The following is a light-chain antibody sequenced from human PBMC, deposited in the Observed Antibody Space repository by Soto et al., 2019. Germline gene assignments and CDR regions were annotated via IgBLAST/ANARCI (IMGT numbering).Light chain of an antibody. CDR2: KAS. J-gene: IGKJ2*01. CDR3: QHYNSYPRT. V-gene: IGKV1-5*03. CDR1: QNIDNC. Sequence: DIQMTQSPSTLSASVGDRVTITCRASQNIDNCLAWYQHKPGKAHKLLIYKASTLESGVPSRFSGSESGTEFTLTISSLQPDDFATYYCQHYNSYPRTFGQGTTVEIK.